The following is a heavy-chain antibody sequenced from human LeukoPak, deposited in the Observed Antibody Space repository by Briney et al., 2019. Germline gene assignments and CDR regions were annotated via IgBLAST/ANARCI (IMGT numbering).Heavy chain of an antibody. Sequence: GASVKVSCTASGYTFTSYGISWVRQAPGQGLEWMGWISAYNGNTNYAQKLQGRVTMTTDTSTSTAYMELRSLTSDDTAMYYCARDGAERPHYMDVWGRGTTVTVSS. J-gene: IGHJ6*03. D-gene: IGHD1-1*01. CDR3: ARDGAERPHYMDV. CDR1: GYTFTSYG. V-gene: IGHV1-18*01. CDR2: ISAYNGNT.